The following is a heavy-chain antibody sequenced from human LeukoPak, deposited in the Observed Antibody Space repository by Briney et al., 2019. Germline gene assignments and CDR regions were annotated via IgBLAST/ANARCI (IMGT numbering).Heavy chain of an antibody. CDR1: GYTFTSYY. J-gene: IGHJ4*02. CDR2: INPSGGST. V-gene: IGHV1-46*01. Sequence: ASVKVSCKASGYTFTSYYMHWVRQAPGQGLEWMGIINPSGGSTSYAQKFQGRVTMTRDTSTSTVYMELSSLRSEDTAAYYCASTLLLNRIQLWSYYFDYWGQGTLVTVSS. CDR3: ASTLLLNRIQLWSYYFDY. D-gene: IGHD5-18*01.